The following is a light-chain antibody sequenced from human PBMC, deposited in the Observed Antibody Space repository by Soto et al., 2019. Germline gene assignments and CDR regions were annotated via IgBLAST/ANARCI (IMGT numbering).Light chain of an antibody. V-gene: IGLV2-23*02. CDR2: EVS. J-gene: IGLJ1*01. Sequence: QSVLTQPASVSGSPGQSITISCTGTSSDVGSYNLVSWYQYHPGKATKLMIYEVSKRPSGVSNRFSGSKSGNTASLTISGLQAEDEADYYCCSYAGSSTFPYVFGTGTKVTVL. CDR1: SSDVGSYNL. CDR3: CSYAGSSTFPYV.